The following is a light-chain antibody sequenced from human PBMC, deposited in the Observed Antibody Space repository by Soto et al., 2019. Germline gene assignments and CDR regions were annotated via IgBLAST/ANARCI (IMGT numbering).Light chain of an antibody. Sequence: EIVLTQSPGTLSLSPGERATLSCGASQSVTSNYLAWYQQKPGQAPRVIIFGVSTRASATPDRFRGSGSGTYFTLTISRLEPDDFALYYCQQYGNSPLTFGGGTKVDIK. CDR2: GVS. CDR1: QSVTSNY. CDR3: QQYGNSPLT. V-gene: IGKV3-20*01. J-gene: IGKJ4*01.